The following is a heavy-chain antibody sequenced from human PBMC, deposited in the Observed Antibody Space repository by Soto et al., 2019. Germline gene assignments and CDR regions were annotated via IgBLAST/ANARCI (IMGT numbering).Heavy chain of an antibody. CDR2: IYYSGST. D-gene: IGHD4-17*01. CDR3: ASDRDYGDSRGEFDF. Sequence: QVQLQESGPGLVKPSETLSLTCTVSGGSINSDLYYWSWIRQPPGKGLEWIGYIYYSGSTDYNPSLKRRFTISVDTSKTQFSLKLSSVTAADTAVYYCASDRDYGDSRGEFDFWGQGTLVTVSS. CDR1: GGSINSDLYY. J-gene: IGHJ4*02. V-gene: IGHV4-30-4*01.